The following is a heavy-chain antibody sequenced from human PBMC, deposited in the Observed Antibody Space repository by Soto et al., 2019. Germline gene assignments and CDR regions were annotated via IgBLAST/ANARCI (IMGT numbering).Heavy chain of an antibody. J-gene: IGHJ6*02. V-gene: IGHV4-30-4*01. CDR2: IYYSGST. CDR1: GGSISSGDYY. CDR3: ARDNILGILYGGMDV. Sequence: SETLSLTCTVSGGSISSGDYYWSWIRQPPGKGLEWIGYIYYSGSTYYNPSLKSRVTISVDTSKNQFSLKLSSVTAADTAVYYCARDNILGILYGGMDVWGQGTTVTGSS. D-gene: IGHD3-3*01.